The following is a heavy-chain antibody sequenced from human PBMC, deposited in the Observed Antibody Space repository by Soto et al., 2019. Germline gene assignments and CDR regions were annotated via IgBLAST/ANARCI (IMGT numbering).Heavy chain of an antibody. J-gene: IGHJ6*03. V-gene: IGHV4-39*01. CDR2: IYYSGST. CDR3: ARHCSSTSCYYYYYYYMEF. CDR1: GGSISSSSYY. D-gene: IGHD2-2*01. Sequence: PSETLSLTCTVSGGSISSSSYYWGWIRQPPGKRLEWIGSIYYSGSTYYNPSLKSRVTISVDTSKNQFSLKLSSVTAADTAVYYCARHCSSTSCYYYYYYYMEFWGKGTTVTVSS.